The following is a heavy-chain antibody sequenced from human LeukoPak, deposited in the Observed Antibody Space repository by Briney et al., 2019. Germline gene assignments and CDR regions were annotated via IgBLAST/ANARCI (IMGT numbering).Heavy chain of an antibody. CDR3: ARDEGYSLDY. D-gene: IGHD5-18*01. CDR2: IYYSGST. Sequence: SETLSLTCTVANDSINNYYWSWIRQPPGKGLEWIGYIYYSGSTNYNPSLKSRVTISVDTSKNQFSLKLSSVTAADTAVYYCARDEGYSLDYWGQGTLVTVSS. J-gene: IGHJ4*02. CDR1: NDSINNYY. V-gene: IGHV4-59*01.